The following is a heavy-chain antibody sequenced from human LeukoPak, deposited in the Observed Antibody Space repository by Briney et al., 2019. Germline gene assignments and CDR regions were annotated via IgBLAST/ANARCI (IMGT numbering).Heavy chain of an antibody. CDR1: GYTFTSYG. V-gene: IGHV1-18*01. CDR3: ARDRAWRFGELSDY. J-gene: IGHJ4*02. Sequence: ASVKVSCKASGYTFTSYGISWVRQAPGQGLEWMGWISAYNGNTNYAQKLQGRVTMTTDTSTSTAYMELRSLRSDDTAVYCCARDRAWRFGELSDYWGQGTLVTVSS. D-gene: IGHD3-10*01. CDR2: ISAYNGNT.